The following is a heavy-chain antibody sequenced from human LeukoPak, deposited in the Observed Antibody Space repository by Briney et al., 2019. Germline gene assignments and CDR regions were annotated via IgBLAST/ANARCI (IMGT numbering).Heavy chain of an antibody. D-gene: IGHD2-2*02. CDR1: GGTFSSYA. V-gene: IGHV1-69*05. Sequence: ASVKVSCKASGGTFSSYAISWVRQAPGQGLEWMGGIIPIFGTANYAQKFQGRVTITTDESTSTAYMELSSLRSEDTAVYYCASSPPVGYCSSTSCYSDIALDVWAKGTTVTVSS. CDR3: ASSPPVGYCSSTSCYSDIALDV. CDR2: IIPIFGTA. J-gene: IGHJ6*04.